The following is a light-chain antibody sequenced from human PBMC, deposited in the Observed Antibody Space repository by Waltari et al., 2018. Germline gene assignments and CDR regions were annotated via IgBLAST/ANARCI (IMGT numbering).Light chain of an antibody. CDR1: TSNIGSHG. CDR2: SNS. Sequence: QSVVTQPPSASGTPGQRVTISCSGSTSNIGSHGVNWYQQLPGMAPKLLIHSNSQRPSGLPDRFSGSKSGTSASLAISGLQSEDEADYYCAAWDASLNGVIFGGGTKVTVL. V-gene: IGLV1-44*01. CDR3: AAWDASLNGVI. J-gene: IGLJ2*01.